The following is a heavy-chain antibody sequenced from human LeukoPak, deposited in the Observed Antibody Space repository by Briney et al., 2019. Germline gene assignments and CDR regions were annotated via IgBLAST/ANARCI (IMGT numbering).Heavy chain of an antibody. V-gene: IGHV4-39*01. Sequence: SETLSLPCADSGGSISSTSYLWVWLRQPPGKGLEWIGNIYYSGSTYYNPSLRSRVTISVVTSNNQYSLKLSAVTAAGTAVYYCASHDVGVDYALNYWGRGTLVTVSS. J-gene: IGHJ4*02. D-gene: IGHD2-21*01. CDR1: GGSISSTSYL. CDR3: ASHDVGVDYALNY. CDR2: IYYSGST.